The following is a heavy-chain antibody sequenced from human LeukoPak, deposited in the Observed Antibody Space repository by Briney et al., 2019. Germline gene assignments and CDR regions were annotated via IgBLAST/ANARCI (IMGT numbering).Heavy chain of an antibody. CDR1: GGTFSSYA. CDR3: ARGYGDYGHYYYGMDV. CDR2: IIPILGIA. Sequence: ASVKVSCKASGGTFSSYAISWVRQAPGQGLEWMGRIIPILGIANYAQKFQGRVTITADKSTSTAYMELSSLRSEDTAVYYCARGYGDYGHYYYGMDVWGQGTTATVSS. V-gene: IGHV1-69*04. D-gene: IGHD4-17*01. J-gene: IGHJ6*02.